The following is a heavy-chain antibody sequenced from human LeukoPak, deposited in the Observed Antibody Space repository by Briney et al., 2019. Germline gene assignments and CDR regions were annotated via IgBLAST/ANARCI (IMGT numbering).Heavy chain of an antibody. V-gene: IGHV4-61*02. J-gene: IGHJ4*02. CDR1: GGSISSGSYY. CDR2: IYTSGST. CDR3: AAMVLRPALYYFDY. Sequence: PSETLSLTCTVSGGSISSGSYYWSWIRQPAGKGLEWIGRIYTSGSTNYNPSLKSRVTISVDTSKNQFSLKLSSVTAADTAVYYCAAMVLRPALYYFDYWGQGTLVTVSS. D-gene: IGHD5-18*01.